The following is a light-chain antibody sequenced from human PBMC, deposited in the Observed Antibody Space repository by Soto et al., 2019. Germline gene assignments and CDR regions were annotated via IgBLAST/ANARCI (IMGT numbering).Light chain of an antibody. CDR2: RNN. Sequence: QSVLTQPPSASATPGQRVTFSCSGSSSNIGSNYVYWYQQLPGTAPKLLIYRNNQRPSGVPDRFSGSKSGTSASLVISGLRSEDEADYYCAAWDDSLSGGVFGGGTKLTVL. J-gene: IGLJ2*01. V-gene: IGLV1-47*01. CDR3: AAWDDSLSGGV. CDR1: SSNIGSNY.